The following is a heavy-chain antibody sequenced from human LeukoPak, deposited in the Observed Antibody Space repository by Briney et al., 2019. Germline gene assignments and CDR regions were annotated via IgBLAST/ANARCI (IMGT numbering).Heavy chain of an antibody. CDR3: ARSPLPQGDFDY. V-gene: IGHV1-2*02. Sequence: PGQGLGWMGWNNPNSGVSNYAQKFQGRVTMTRDTSISTSYMELSGQRSDDTAVFYCARSPLPQGDFDYWGQGTLVTVSS. D-gene: IGHD3-16*01. CDR2: NNPNSGVS. J-gene: IGHJ4*02.